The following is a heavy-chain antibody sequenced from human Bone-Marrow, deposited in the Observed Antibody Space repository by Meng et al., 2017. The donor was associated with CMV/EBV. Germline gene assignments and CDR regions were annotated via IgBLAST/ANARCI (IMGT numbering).Heavy chain of an antibody. V-gene: IGHV4-31*03. CDR1: GGSISSGGYY. Sequence: LRLSCTVSGGSISSGGYYWSWIRQHPGKGLEWIGYIYYSGSTYYNPSLKSRVTISVDTSKNQFSRKLSSVTAADTAVYYCARGRRDCSSTSCFYYFDYWGQGTLVTVSS. D-gene: IGHD2-2*01. CDR3: ARGRRDCSSTSCFYYFDY. CDR2: IYYSGST. J-gene: IGHJ4*02.